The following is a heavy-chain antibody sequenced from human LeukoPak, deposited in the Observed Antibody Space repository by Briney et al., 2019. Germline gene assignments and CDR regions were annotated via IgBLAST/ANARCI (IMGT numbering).Heavy chain of an antibody. D-gene: IGHD3-16*01. Sequence: PSETLSLTCAVSGGSISSGGYSWSWIRQPPGKGLEWIGYIYHSGSTYYHPSLKSRVTISVDRSKNQFSLKLSSVTAADTAVYYCARRTWGFDYWGQGTLVTVSS. CDR3: ARRTWGFDY. CDR2: IYHSGST. V-gene: IGHV4-30-2*01. J-gene: IGHJ4*02. CDR1: GGSISSGGYS.